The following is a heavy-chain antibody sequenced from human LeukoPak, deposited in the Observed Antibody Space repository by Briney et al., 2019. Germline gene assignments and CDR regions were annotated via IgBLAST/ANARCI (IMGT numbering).Heavy chain of an antibody. V-gene: IGHV4-31*02. D-gene: IGHD3-22*01. CDR1: GGSISSGDYF. CDR3: ARERWGDGSGYSFDY. CDR2: IYYSGST. J-gene: IGHJ4*02. Sequence: SETLSLTCTVSGGSISSGDYFWNWIRQPPGKGLEWIGYIYYSGSTYYNPSLESRVTISVDTSKNQFSLKLSSVTAADTAVYYFARERWGDGSGYSFDYWGQGTLVAVSS.